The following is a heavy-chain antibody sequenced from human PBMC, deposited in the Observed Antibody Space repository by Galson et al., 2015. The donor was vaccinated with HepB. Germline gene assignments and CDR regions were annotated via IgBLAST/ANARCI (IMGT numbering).Heavy chain of an antibody. CDR2: ISPNERIK. Sequence: SLRLSCAASGFTFTDDYMSWIRQAPGKGLEWVSHISPNERIKYYADSVKGRFTISRDNAKNSLDLHMNSLRPEDTAVYYCAGVASTEGWYSAFYYYYMDVWGKGATVTVSS. D-gene: IGHD6-19*01. J-gene: IGHJ6*03. CDR3: AGVASTEGWYSAFYYYYMDV. CDR1: GFTFTDDY. V-gene: IGHV3-11*01.